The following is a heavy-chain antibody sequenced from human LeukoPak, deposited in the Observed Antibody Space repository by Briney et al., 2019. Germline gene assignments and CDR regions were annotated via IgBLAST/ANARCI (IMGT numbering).Heavy chain of an antibody. J-gene: IGHJ4*02. CDR1: GYTFTGYY. CDR3: ARVKGYGGNGDY. CDR2: INPNSGGT. D-gene: IGHD4-17*01. V-gene: IGHV1-2*02. Sequence: ASVKVSCKASGYTFTGYYMHWVRQAPGQGLEWMGWINPNSGGTNYAQKFQGRVTMTRDTSISTAYVELSRLRSDDTAVYYCARVKGYGGNGDYWGQGTLVTVSS.